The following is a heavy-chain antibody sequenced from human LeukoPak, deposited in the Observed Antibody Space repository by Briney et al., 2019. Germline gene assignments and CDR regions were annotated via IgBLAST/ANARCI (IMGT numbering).Heavy chain of an antibody. CDR3: ATSYYYGSGIAYYFDY. J-gene: IGHJ4*02. Sequence: ASVKVSCKAPGVTFNNYAISWVRQAPGQGLEWMGGIIPILGTPNYAQKFQGRVTITADESTSTAYMELSSLRSEDTAVYYCATSYYYGSGIAYYFDYWGQGTLVTVSS. CDR2: IIPILGTP. D-gene: IGHD3-10*01. V-gene: IGHV1-69*13. CDR1: GVTFNNYA.